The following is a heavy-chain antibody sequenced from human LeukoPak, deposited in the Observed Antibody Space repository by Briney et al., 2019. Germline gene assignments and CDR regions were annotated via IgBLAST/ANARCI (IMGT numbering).Heavy chain of an antibody. V-gene: IGHV3-66*01. J-gene: IGHJ4*02. Sequence: GGSLRLSCAASGFTFSSYSMNWVRQAPGKGLEWVSVIYSGGSTYYADSVKGRFTISRDNSKNTLYLQMNSLRAEDTAVYYCGSSDYPTLFDYWGQGTLVTVSS. CDR2: IYSGGST. CDR1: GFTFSSYS. CDR3: GSSDYPTLFDY. D-gene: IGHD3-22*01.